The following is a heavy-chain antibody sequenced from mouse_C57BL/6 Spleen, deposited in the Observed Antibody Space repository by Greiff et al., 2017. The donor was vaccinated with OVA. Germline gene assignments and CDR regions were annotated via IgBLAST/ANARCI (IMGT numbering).Heavy chain of an antibody. Sequence: EVKLQESGPGLVKPSQSLSLTCSVTGYSITSGYYWNWIRQFPGNKLEWMGYISYDGSNNYNPSLKNRISITRDTSKNQFFLKLNSVTTEDTATYYCARDGYYSDYGGQGTTLTVSS. CDR1: GYSITSGYY. J-gene: IGHJ2*01. CDR3: ARDGYYSDY. D-gene: IGHD2-2*01. V-gene: IGHV3-6*01. CDR2: ISYDGSN.